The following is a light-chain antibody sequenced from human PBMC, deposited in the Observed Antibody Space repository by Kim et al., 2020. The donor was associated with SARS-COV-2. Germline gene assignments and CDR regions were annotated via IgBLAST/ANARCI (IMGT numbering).Light chain of an antibody. J-gene: IGKJ5*01. CDR3: QQYGSSPLIT. Sequence: PGKRATLSCRASQTVSSNYLAWYQQKPGQAPSLLIYGASSRATGVPDRFSGSGSGTDFTLIISRLEPEDFAVYYCQQYGSSPLITFGQGTRLEIK. V-gene: IGKV3-20*01. CDR2: GAS. CDR1: QTVSSNY.